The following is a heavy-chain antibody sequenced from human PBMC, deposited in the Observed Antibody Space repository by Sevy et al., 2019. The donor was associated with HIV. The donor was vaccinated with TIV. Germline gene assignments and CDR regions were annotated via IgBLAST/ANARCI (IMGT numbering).Heavy chain of an antibody. Sequence: GGSLRLSCAASGFPFHDHAMHWVRQSPGKGLEWVSGISWNSGSIGYADSVKGRFTISRDNSKNTLDLQINSLRAEDTAVYYCEGIATAGRDYWGQGTLVTVSS. CDR2: ISWNSGSI. J-gene: IGHJ4*02. CDR1: GFPFHDHA. V-gene: IGHV3-9*01. CDR3: EGIATAGRDY. D-gene: IGHD6-13*01.